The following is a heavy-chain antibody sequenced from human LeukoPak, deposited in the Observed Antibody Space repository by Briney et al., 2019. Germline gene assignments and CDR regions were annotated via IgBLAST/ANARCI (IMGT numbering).Heavy chain of an antibody. D-gene: IGHD6-19*01. J-gene: IGHJ4*02. CDR2: INHSGST. CDR3: ARGGGIAVAGRFDY. V-gene: IGHV4-34*01. Sequence: SETLSLTCAAYGGSFSGYYWSWIRQPPGKGLEWIGEINHSGSTNYNPSLKSRVTISVDTSKNQFSLKLSSVTAADTAVYYCARGGGIAVAGRFDYWGQGTLVTVSS. CDR1: GGSFSGYY.